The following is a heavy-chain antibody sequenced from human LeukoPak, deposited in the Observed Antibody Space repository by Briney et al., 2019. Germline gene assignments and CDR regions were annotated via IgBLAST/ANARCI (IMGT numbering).Heavy chain of an antibody. CDR2: IWYDGSNK. CDR1: GFTFSSYG. CDR3: ARVGGDYYDSIGYRVIADY. J-gene: IGHJ4*02. V-gene: IGHV3-33*01. Sequence: GGSLRLSCAASGFTFSSYGMHWVRQAPGKGLEWVAVIWYDGSNKYYADSVKGRFTISRDNSKNTLYLQMNSLRAEDTAVYYCARVGGDYYDSIGYRVIADYWGQGTLVTVSS. D-gene: IGHD3-22*01.